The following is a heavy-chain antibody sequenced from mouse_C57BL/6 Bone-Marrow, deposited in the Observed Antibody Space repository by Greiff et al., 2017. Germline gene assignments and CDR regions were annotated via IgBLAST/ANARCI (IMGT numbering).Heavy chain of an antibody. CDR3: ARGVRGAMDY. V-gene: IGHV5-16*01. Sequence: EVQVVESEGGLVQPGSSMKLSCTASGFTFSDYYMAWVRQVPEKGLEWVANINYDGSSTYYLDSLKSRFIISSDNAKNILYLQMSSLKSEDTATYYCARGVRGAMDYWGQGTSVTVSS. J-gene: IGHJ4*01. CDR2: INYDGSST. CDR1: GFTFSDYY.